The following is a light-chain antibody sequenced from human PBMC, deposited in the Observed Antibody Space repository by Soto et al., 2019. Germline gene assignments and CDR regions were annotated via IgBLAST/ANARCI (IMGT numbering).Light chain of an antibody. V-gene: IGKV3-20*01. CDR3: QQHGTSPIT. Sequence: VMTQSPATLSVSPGERVTLSCRASQSVSSSYLAWYQQRPGQAPRLLVYGASNRATGIPDRFSGSGSGTDFTLTISRLEPDDFAVYYCQQHGTSPITFGQGTRLEIK. CDR2: GAS. CDR1: QSVSSSY. J-gene: IGKJ5*01.